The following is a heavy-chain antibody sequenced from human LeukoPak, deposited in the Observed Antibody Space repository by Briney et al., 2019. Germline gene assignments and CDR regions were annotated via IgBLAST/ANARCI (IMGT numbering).Heavy chain of an antibody. CDR1: GFTFNTYS. CDR3: ARGGVAAKDNWFDP. CDR2: ISTSSSYI. J-gene: IGHJ5*02. V-gene: IGHV3-21*01. D-gene: IGHD2-15*01. Sequence: GGSLRLSCAASGFTFNTYSMNWVRQAPGKGLEWVSSISTSSSYIYYADSVKGRFTISRDNAKNSLYLQMNSLRAEDTAVYYCARGGVAAKDNWFDPWGQGTLVTVSS.